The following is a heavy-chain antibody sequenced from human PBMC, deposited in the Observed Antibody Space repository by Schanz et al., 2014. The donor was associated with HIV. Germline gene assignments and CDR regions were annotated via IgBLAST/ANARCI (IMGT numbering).Heavy chain of an antibody. CDR2: ISYDGSDI. CDR3: AKSSRIYMTIVVE. CDR1: GFTFSSYG. J-gene: IGHJ4*02. Sequence: VQLVESGGGVVQPGRSLRLSCAASGFTFSSYGMHWVRQAPGKGLEWMADISYDGSDINYADSVKGRFTISRDNSRDTLYLQMNSLRAEDTAVYYCAKSSRIYMTIVVEWGQGTLVTVSS. D-gene: IGHD2-15*01. V-gene: IGHV3-30*18.